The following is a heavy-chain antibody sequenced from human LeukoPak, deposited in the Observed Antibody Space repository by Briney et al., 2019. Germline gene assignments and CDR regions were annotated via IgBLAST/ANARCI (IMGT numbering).Heavy chain of an antibody. CDR2: ISVYSGNT. J-gene: IGHJ4*02. CDR3: ARGNEDYGDYVGGFYFDY. CDR1: GYTFTSYG. Sequence: ASVKVSCKASGYTFTSYGISWVRQAPGQGLEWMGWISVYSGNTNYAQKLQGRVTMTTDTSTSTAYMDLRSLRSEDTAVYYCARGNEDYGDYVGGFYFDYWGQGTLVTVSS. D-gene: IGHD4-17*01. V-gene: IGHV1-18*01.